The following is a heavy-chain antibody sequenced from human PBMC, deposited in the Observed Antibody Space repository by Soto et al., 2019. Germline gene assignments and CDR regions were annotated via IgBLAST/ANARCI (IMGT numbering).Heavy chain of an antibody. Sequence: SETLSLTCAVYGGSFSGYYWTWIRQPPGTGLEWIGEINHSGSTNYNPSLKSRVTISVDTSKNQFSLKLTSVTAADKAVYYCARGDLRYFDWLPLSDYGMDVWGQGTTVT. CDR1: GGSFSGYY. V-gene: IGHV4-34*01. CDR2: INHSGST. CDR3: ARGDLRYFDWLPLSDYGMDV. D-gene: IGHD3-9*01. J-gene: IGHJ6*02.